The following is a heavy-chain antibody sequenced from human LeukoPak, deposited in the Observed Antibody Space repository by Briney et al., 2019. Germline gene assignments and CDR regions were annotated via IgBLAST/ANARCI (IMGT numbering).Heavy chain of an antibody. CDR1: GYTFTSYG. J-gene: IGHJ4*02. CDR3: ARIFPREMATIHASGETSVRDY. V-gene: IGHV1-18*01. D-gene: IGHD5-24*01. Sequence: GASVKVSCKASGYTFTSYGISWVRQAPGQGLEWMGWISAYNGNTNYAQKLQGRVTMTTDTSTSTAYMELRSLRSDDTAVYYCARIFPREMATIHASGETSVRDYWGQGTLVTVSS. CDR2: ISAYNGNT.